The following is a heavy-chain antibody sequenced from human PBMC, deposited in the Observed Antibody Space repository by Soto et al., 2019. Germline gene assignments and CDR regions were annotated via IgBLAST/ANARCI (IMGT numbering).Heavy chain of an antibody. Sequence: SETLSLTCTVSGGSISSYYWSWIRQPPGKGLEWIGYIYYSGSTNYNPSLKSRVTISVDTSKNQFSLKLSSVTAADTAVYYCARSRLSRFLEWLPPYYYYYGMDVWGQGTTVTV. CDR3: ARSRLSRFLEWLPPYYYYYGMDV. D-gene: IGHD3-3*01. CDR2: IYYSGST. V-gene: IGHV4-59*01. CDR1: GGSISSYY. J-gene: IGHJ6*02.